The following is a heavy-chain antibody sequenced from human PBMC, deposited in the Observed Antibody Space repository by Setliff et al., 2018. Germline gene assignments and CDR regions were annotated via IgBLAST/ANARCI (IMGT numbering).Heavy chain of an antibody. CDR2: MYHSGNT. J-gene: IGHJ3*02. Sequence: SETLSLTCALSGGSITDRNWWNWVRQPPGKGLEWIGEMYHSGNTYYNPSLKSRVTISIDKSRNQFSLNLNSVTAADTAVYYCARDPLGEIAVAGHDAFDIWGQGTMVTVSS. V-gene: IGHV4-4*02. CDR1: GGSITDRNW. D-gene: IGHD6-19*01. CDR3: ARDPLGEIAVAGHDAFDI.